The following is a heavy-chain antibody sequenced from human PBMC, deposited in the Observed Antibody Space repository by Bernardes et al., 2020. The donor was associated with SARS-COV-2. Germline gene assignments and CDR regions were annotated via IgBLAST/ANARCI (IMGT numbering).Heavy chain of an antibody. CDR1: GITFSGSA. CDR2: IRTKPNNYAT. J-gene: IGHJ3*02. D-gene: IGHD3-3*01. V-gene: IGHV3-73*01. Sequence: GGSLRLSCAASGITFSGSAMHWVRQASGKGLEWIGRIRTKPNNYATSYGASVKGRFTISRDNSKNTLYLQMNSLRAEDTAIYYCAKGSFGVELLHAFDIWGQGTMVTVSS. CDR3: AKGSFGVELLHAFDI.